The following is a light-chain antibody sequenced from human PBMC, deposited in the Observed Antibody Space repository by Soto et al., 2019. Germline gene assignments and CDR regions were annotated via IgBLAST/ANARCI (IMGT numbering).Light chain of an antibody. CDR2: DSS. CDR3: QQSFHTPYT. Sequence: DIQMTQSPSSLSASVGDSVTISCRASRNINKNLNWYQQKSGKAPSLLIYDSSTFQSGVPSRFSGSRSGTDFTLAITNLQPEDFASGYCQQSFHTPYTFGQGTKLEI. J-gene: IGKJ2*01. V-gene: IGKV1-39*01. CDR1: RNINKN.